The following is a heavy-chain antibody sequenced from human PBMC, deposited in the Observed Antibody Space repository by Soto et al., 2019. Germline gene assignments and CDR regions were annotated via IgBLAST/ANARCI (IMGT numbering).Heavy chain of an antibody. CDR2: ISYDGRNK. J-gene: IGHJ6*02. V-gene: IGHV3-30*18. Sequence: GGSLRLSCAASGFTFSSYGMHWVRQAPGKGLEWVAVISYDGRNKYYADAVKGRFTISRDNSKNTLYLQMSSLRAEDTAVYYCVKDGSSGWPYFYDMDVWGQGTTVTV. CDR1: GFTFSSYG. CDR3: VKDGSSGWPYFYDMDV. D-gene: IGHD6-19*01.